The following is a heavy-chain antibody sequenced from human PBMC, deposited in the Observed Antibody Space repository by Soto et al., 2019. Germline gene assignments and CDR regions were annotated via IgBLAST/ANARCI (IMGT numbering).Heavy chain of an antibody. CDR3: ASGFWGRNGWATSDH. J-gene: IGHJ5*02. CDR2: IRAKIDNYST. V-gene: IGHV3-73*02. Sequence: EAQLVESGGGLVQPRGSLKLSCAASGFTFSGSSMHWVRQAAGRGLEWLGRIRAKIDNYSTAYAASLNGRFTISRDDSKDTTFLLMSSATTEETSVYFCASGFWGRNGWATSDHGGRGIVVTVSP. CDR1: GFTFSGSS. D-gene: IGHD6-25*01.